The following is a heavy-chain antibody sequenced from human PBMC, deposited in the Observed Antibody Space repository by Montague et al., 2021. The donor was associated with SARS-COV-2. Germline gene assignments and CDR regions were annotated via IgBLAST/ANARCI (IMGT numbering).Heavy chain of an antibody. CDR1: GGSFSVHY. CDR2: INQSGST. Sequence: SETLSLTCAVYGGSFSVHYWTWIRQPPGKGLEWIGQINQSGSTKYNPSLKSRVTISIDTSKNQFSPKMTSMTAADTGVYYCARYRRRFAEIYDTYYDYGLNVWGQGTTVTVFS. D-gene: IGHD3-10*01. J-gene: IGHJ6*02. V-gene: IGHV4-34*01. CDR3: ARYRRRFAEIYDTYYDYGLNV.